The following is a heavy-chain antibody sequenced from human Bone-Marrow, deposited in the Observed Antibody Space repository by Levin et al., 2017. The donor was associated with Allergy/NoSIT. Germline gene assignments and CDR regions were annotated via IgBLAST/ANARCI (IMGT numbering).Heavy chain of an antibody. D-gene: IGHD3-9*01. CDR2: IYYSGST. J-gene: IGHJ4*02. CDR3: ARGTGMGLYYDILTGWYYFDY. V-gene: IGHV4-61*01. Sequence: SETLSLTCTVSGGSVSSGSYYWSWIRQPPGTGLEWIGYIYYSGSTNYNPSLKSRVTISVDTSKNQFSLKLSSVTAADTAVYYCARGTGMGLYYDILTGWYYFDYWGQGTLVTVSS. CDR1: GGSVSSGSYY.